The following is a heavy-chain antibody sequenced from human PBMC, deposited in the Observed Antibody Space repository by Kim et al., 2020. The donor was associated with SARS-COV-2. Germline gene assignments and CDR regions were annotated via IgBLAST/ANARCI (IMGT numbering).Heavy chain of an antibody. Sequence: SETLSLTCTVSGGSISSSSYYWGWIRQPPGKGLEWIGSSSYSGSTSYNPSLKSLVTISVDTSKNQFSLKLSSVTAADTSVYYCAREDYCSDFDSWGQGTL. CDR2: SSYSGST. D-gene: IGHD3-10*01. J-gene: IGHJ4*02. V-gene: IGHV4-39*01. CDR3: AREDYCSDFDS. CDR1: GGSISSSSYY.